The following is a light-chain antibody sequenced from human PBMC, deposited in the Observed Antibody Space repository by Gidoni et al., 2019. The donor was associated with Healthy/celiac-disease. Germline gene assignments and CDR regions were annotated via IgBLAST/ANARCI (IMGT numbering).Light chain of an antibody. CDR3: QQRSNWHT. CDR2: DAS. J-gene: IGKJ2*01. CDR1: QSVNSY. Sequence: IVLTQSPATLSLSPGERATLSCRASQSVNSYLAWYQQKPGQAPRLLIYDASNRATGIPARFSGSGSGTDFTLTISSLEPEDFAVYYCQQRSNWHTFGQGTKLEIK. V-gene: IGKV3-11*01.